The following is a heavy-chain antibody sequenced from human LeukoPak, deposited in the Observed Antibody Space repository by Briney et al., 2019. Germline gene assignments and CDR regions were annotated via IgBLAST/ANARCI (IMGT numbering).Heavy chain of an antibody. J-gene: IGHJ6*03. Sequence: GGSLSLSCTASGITFSDYSMNWVRQAPGKGLEWVSYISSSGTTYYADSVRGRFTISRDNAKNSLYLQMSSLRAEDSAVYYCASFTVVGSYYYYMSVWGNGTTVTVSS. CDR2: ISSSGTT. CDR3: ASFTVVGSYYYYMSV. CDR1: GITFSDYS. V-gene: IGHV3-69-1*01. D-gene: IGHD3-10*01.